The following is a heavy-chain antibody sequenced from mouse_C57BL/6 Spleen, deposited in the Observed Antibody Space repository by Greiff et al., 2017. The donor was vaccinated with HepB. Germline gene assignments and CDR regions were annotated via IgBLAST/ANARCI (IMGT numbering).Heavy chain of an antibody. CDR3: TLKSYYGSSTWFAY. V-gene: IGHV1-5*01. Sequence: VQLQQSGTVLARPGASVKMSCKTSGYTFTSYWMHWVKQRPGQGLEWIGAIYPGNSDTSYNQKFKGKAKLTAVTSASTAYMELSSLTNEDSAVYYCTLKSYYGSSTWFAYWVQGTLVTVSA. J-gene: IGHJ3*01. CDR1: GYTFTSYW. CDR2: IYPGNSDT. D-gene: IGHD1-1*01.